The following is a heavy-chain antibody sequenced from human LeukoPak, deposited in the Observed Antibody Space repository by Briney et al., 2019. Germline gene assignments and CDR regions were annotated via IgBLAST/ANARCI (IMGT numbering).Heavy chain of an antibody. CDR2: IYYSGST. J-gene: IGHJ4*02. CDR3: AREGGPYRPLDY. V-gene: IGHV4-39*07. Sequence: SETLSLTCTVSGGSISSSSYYWGWIRQPPGKGLEWIGTIYYSGSTYYNPSLKSRVAISVDKSENHISLKLTSVTAADTAVYYCAREGGPYRPLDYSGQGTLVTVAS. CDR1: GGSISSSSYY.